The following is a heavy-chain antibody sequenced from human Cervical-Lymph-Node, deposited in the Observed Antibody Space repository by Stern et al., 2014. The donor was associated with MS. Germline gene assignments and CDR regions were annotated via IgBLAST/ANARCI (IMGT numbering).Heavy chain of an antibody. CDR3: AREGGNTAEYFQH. CDR2: IWYDGSNR. CDR1: GFTFSSRG. J-gene: IGHJ1*01. V-gene: IGHV3-33*01. Sequence: VQLVQSGGGVVQPGRSLRPSCAAAGFTFSSRGMHWVRQAPGKGLEWLASIWYDGSNRYYADSVKGRFTISRDNSKNTLYLQMNSLRAEDTAVYYCAREGGNTAEYFQHWGQGTLVTVSS. D-gene: IGHD4-23*01.